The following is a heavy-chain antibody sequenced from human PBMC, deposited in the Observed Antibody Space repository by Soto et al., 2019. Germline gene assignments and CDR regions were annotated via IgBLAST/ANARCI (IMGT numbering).Heavy chain of an antibody. J-gene: IGHJ6*02. Sequence: SVKVSCKASGYTFTGYYMHWVRQAPGQGLEWMGWINPNSGGTNYAQKFQGRVTMTRDTSISTAYMELSRLRSDDTAVYYCARELGYCSGGPSGCYYYGMDVWGQGTTVTVSS. D-gene: IGHD2-15*01. CDR3: ARELGYCSGGPSGCYYYGMDV. CDR2: INPNSGGT. CDR1: GYTFTGYY. V-gene: IGHV1-2*02.